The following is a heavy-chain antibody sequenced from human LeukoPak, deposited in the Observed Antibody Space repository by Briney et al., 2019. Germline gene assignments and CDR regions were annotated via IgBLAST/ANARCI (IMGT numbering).Heavy chain of an antibody. CDR3: ARGSKKSGPVVTAIRYFDL. D-gene: IGHD2-21*02. Sequence: PSETLSLTCAVYGGSFSGYYWSWIRQPPGKGLEWIGEINHSGSTNYNPSLKSRVTISVDTSKNQFSLKLSSVTAADTAVYCCARGSKKSGPVVTAIRYFDLWGRGTLVTVSS. V-gene: IGHV4-34*01. J-gene: IGHJ2*01. CDR1: GGSFSGYY. CDR2: INHSGST.